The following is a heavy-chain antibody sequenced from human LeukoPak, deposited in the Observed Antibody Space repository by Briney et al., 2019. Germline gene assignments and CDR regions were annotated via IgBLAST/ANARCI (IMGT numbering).Heavy chain of an antibody. CDR1: GFTFSSYA. CDR3: ARADYYDSSGSVDY. Sequence: GGSLRLSCAASGFTFSSYAMHWVRQAPGKGLEWVVVISYDGSNKYYADSVKGRFTISRDNSKNTLYLQMNSLRAEDTAVYYCARADYYDSSGSVDYWGQGTLVTVSS. CDR2: ISYDGSNK. J-gene: IGHJ4*02. V-gene: IGHV3-30*04. D-gene: IGHD3-22*01.